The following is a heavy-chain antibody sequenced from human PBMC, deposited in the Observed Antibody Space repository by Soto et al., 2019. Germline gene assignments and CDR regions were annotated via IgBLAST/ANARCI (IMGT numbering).Heavy chain of an antibody. CDR2: IWKDGSKK. CDR3: ARERIAVADYWYFDL. J-gene: IGHJ2*01. Sequence: QVQLVESGGGVVQPGKSLRLSCAASGFTFSSYGMHWVRQAPDKGLEWVELIWKDGSKKYYADSVEGRFTISRDNSKKTLYMQMDSLRAEDTAVYYCARERIAVADYWYFDLWGRGTLVTVSS. V-gene: IGHV3-33*01. D-gene: IGHD6-19*01. CDR1: GFTFSSYG.